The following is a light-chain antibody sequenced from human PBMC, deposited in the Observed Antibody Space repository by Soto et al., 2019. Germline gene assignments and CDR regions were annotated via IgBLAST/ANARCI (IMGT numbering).Light chain of an antibody. J-gene: IGKJ1*01. CDR3: LQYDSYPWA. Sequence: DTQMTQSPSALSASVGDRVTINCRASRSISNWLAWYQQKPGKAPKLLIFDASSLQSGVPSRFSGSGSGTEFTLTISSLQPDDFATYYCLQYDSYPWAFGQGTKVDIX. CDR2: DAS. CDR1: RSISNW. V-gene: IGKV1-5*01.